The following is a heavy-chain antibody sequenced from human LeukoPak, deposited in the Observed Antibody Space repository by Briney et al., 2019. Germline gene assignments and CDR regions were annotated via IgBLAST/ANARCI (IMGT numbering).Heavy chain of an antibody. D-gene: IGHD3-22*01. V-gene: IGHV1-2*02. CDR1: GYTFTGYY. CDR2: INPNSGGT. CDR3: ARGPGRMTYYYDSSGYYYVKNNWFDP. J-gene: IGHJ5*02. Sequence: ASVKVSCKASGYTFTGYYMHWVRQAPGQGLAWMGWINPNSGGTNYAQKFQGRVTMTRDTSISTAYMELSRLRSDDTAVYYCARGPGRMTYYYDSSGYYYVKNNWFDPWGQGTLVTVSS.